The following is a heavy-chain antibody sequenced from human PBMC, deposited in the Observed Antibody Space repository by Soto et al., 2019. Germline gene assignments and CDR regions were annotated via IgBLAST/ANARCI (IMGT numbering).Heavy chain of an antibody. V-gene: IGHV3-23*01. J-gene: IGHJ5*02. Sequence: EVQLLESGGGLVQPGGSLRLSCAASGFTFSSYAMSWVRQAPGKGLEWVSGISGSGGSTYYADSVKGRITVSRDNPKNTLYLQMNSLRAEDTAVYYCAKGPKGYCSGGSCFRFAPWGQGTLVTVSS. CDR2: ISGSGGST. CDR3: AKGPKGYCSGGSCFRFAP. D-gene: IGHD2-15*01. CDR1: GFTFSSYA.